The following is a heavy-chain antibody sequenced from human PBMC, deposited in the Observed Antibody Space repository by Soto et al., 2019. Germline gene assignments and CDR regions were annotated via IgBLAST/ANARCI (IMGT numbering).Heavy chain of an antibody. V-gene: IGHV3-74*01. CDR2: INSDGSST. D-gene: IGHD4-17*01. CDR3: ARGATVTTYSNFDY. J-gene: IGHJ4*02. Sequence: GGSLRLSCAASGFTFSSYWMHWVRQTPGKGLVWVSRINSDGSSTNYADSVKGRFTLSRDNAKNTLYLQMNSLRVEDTAVYYCARGATVTTYSNFDYWGQGTLVTVSS. CDR1: GFTFSSYW.